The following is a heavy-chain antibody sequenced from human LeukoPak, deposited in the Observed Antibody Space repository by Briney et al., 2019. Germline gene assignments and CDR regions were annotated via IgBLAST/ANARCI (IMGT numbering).Heavy chain of an antibody. Sequence: GGSLRLSSAASGFTFSDYYMSWIRQAPGKGLEWVSYISSSSSYTNYADSVKGRFTISRDNAKNSLYLQMNSLRAEDTAVYYCASGKLWFGELSSFDYWGQGTLVTVSS. CDR3: ASGKLWFGELSSFDY. J-gene: IGHJ4*02. CDR2: ISSSSSYT. V-gene: IGHV3-11*06. D-gene: IGHD3-10*01. CDR1: GFTFSDYY.